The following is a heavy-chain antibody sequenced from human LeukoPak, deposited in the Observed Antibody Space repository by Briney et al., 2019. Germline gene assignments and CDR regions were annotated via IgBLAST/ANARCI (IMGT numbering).Heavy chain of an antibody. CDR1: GYSFTTYW. J-gene: IGHJ4*02. CDR3: ARHPGSGLGGAYYFDY. D-gene: IGHD5-12*01. CDR2: IYPGDSDT. Sequence: GESLKISCKGSGYSFTTYWIGWVRQMPGEGLEWMGIIYPGDSDTRYRPSFQGQVTISVDKSISTAYLRWSSLKASDTAMYYCARHPGSGLGGAYYFDYRGQGTLVTVSS. V-gene: IGHV5-51*01.